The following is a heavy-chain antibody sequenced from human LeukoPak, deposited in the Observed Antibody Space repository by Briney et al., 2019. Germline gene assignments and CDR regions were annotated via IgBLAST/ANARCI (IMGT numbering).Heavy chain of an antibody. CDR3: ARYEEFGEFHGGGDY. Sequence: GASVKVSCKASGYTFTSYYMHWVRQAPGQGLEWMGIINPSGGSTSYAQRFQGRVTMTTDTSTSTAYMELRSLRSDDTAVYYCARYEEFGEFHGGGDYWGQGTLVTVSS. CDR2: INPSGGST. CDR1: GYTFTSYY. D-gene: IGHD3-10*01. V-gene: IGHV1-46*01. J-gene: IGHJ4*02.